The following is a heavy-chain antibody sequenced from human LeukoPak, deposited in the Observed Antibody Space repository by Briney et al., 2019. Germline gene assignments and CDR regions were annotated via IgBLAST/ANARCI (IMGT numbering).Heavy chain of an antibody. D-gene: IGHD2-15*01. V-gene: IGHV1-69*06. CDR2: IIPIFGTA. J-gene: IGHJ4*02. Sequence: GASVMLSCKASGVTFGRSAISWVRQAPGQGHEWIGGIIPIFGTANYAQKFHGRVTTTADKSTSTAYMELSSMRSEYTAVYYCARDGHCSGGSCYSIAVDYRGQGTLVTVSS. CDR1: GVTFGRSA. CDR3: ARDGHCSGGSCYSIAVDY.